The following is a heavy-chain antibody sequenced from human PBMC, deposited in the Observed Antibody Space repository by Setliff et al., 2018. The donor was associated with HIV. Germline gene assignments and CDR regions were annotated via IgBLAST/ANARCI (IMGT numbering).Heavy chain of an antibody. CDR2: IKSKINGGTT. CDR1: GFSFSDAW. J-gene: IGHJ4*02. V-gene: IGHV3-15*07. Sequence: GGSLRLSCAASGFSFSDAWMKWVRQAPGKGLEWVGRIKSKINGGTTDHAAPLKGRFTISRDDSKNTLYLQLNSLRPEDTAVYYCTRPQFFYDHNGRDNWGQGTLVTVSS. D-gene: IGHD2-8*01. CDR3: TRPQFFYDHNGRDN.